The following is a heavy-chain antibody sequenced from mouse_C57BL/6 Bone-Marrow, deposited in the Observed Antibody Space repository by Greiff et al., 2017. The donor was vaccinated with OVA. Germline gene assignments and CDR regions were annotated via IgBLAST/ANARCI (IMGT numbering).Heavy chain of an antibody. J-gene: IGHJ2*01. CDR2: IYPRSGNT. Sequence: QVQLKQSGAELARPGASVKLSCKASGYTFTSYGISWVKQRTGQGLEWIGEIYPRSGNTYYNEKFKGKATLTADKSSSTAYMELRSLTSEDSAVYFCVRWDLTTVVAKDYFDYWGQGTTLTVSS. V-gene: IGHV1-81*01. D-gene: IGHD1-1*01. CDR3: VRWDLTTVVAKDYFDY. CDR1: GYTFTSYG.